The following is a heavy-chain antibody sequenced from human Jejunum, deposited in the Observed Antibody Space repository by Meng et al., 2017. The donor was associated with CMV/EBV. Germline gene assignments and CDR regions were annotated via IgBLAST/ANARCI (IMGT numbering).Heavy chain of an antibody. Sequence: YYWVLIRQPPGTGLAWIGSMYYAGRIYSSPSLKSRVPISVDTSNYLFSLNLNSVTAADTALSYCARQTYDFWSNYPSPLVFDYWGPGTLVTVSS. V-gene: IGHV4-39*01. CDR1: YY. CDR2: MYYAGRI. D-gene: IGHD3-3*01. CDR3: ARQTYDFWSNYPSPLVFDY. J-gene: IGHJ4*02.